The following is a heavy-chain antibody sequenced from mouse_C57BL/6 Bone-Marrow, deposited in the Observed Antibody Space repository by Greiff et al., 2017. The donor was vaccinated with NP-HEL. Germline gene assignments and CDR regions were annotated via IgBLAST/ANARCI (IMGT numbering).Heavy chain of an antibody. Sequence: QVQLQQPGAELVRPGTSVKLSCKASGYTFTSYWMHWVKQRPGQGLEWIGVIDPSDSYTNYNQKFKGKATLTVDTSSSTAYMQLSSLTSEDSAVYYCARGAFYYGNPWFAYWGQGTLVTVSA. CDR3: ARGAFYYGNPWFAY. J-gene: IGHJ3*01. V-gene: IGHV1-59*01. CDR2: IDPSDSYT. CDR1: GYTFTSYW. D-gene: IGHD2-1*01.